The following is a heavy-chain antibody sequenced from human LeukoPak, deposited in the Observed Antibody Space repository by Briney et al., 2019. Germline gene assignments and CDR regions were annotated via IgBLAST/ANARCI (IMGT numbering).Heavy chain of an antibody. V-gene: IGHV4-34*01. CDR1: GGSFSGYY. D-gene: IGHD6-6*01. CDR3: ARRLSSYYFDY. CDR2: INHSGST. Sequence: PSETLSLTCAVSGGSFSGYYWSWIRQPPGKGLEWIGEINHSGSTNYNPSLKSRVTISVDTSKNQFSLKLSSVTAADTAVYYCARRLSSYYFDYWGQGTLVTVSS. J-gene: IGHJ4*02.